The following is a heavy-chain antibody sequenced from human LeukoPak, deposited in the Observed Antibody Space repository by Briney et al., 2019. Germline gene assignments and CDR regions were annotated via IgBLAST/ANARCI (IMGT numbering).Heavy chain of an antibody. CDR3: AREGVSQGFLKAAPVLND. Sequence: ASVKVSCKASGYSFTGNHLHWVRQAPGQGLEWMGRTNPESGGTNYAQKFQDRVTMTRDTSISTAYIELRRLRSDDTAVYYCAREGVSQGFLKAAPVLNDWGQGTLVLVSS. J-gene: IGHJ4*02. D-gene: IGHD6-13*01. CDR2: TNPESGGT. CDR1: GYSFTGNH. V-gene: IGHV1-2*06.